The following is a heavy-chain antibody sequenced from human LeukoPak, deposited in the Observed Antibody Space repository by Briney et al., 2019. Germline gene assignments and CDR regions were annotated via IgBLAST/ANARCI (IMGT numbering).Heavy chain of an antibody. CDR2: ISGSGGST. V-gene: IGHV3-23*01. D-gene: IGHD3-9*01. J-gene: IGHJ4*02. Sequence: PGGSLRLSCAASGFTFSSYAMTWVRQAPGKGLEWVSAISGSGGSTYYADSVKGRFTISRDNSKNTLYLQMNSLRAEDTAVYYCAGGHTYYDILTGYYDLFDYWGQGTLVTVSS. CDR3: AGGHTYYDILTGYYDLFDY. CDR1: GFTFSSYA.